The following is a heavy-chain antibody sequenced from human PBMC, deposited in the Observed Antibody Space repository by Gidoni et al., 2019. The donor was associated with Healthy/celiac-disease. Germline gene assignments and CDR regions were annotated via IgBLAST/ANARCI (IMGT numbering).Heavy chain of an antibody. CDR2: IFYSGST. D-gene: IGHD3-3*01. V-gene: IGHV4-30-4*01. Sequence: QVQLQDSGPGLVKPSQTLSLTCTVSGGSLSSGDYYCSWLRQPPGKGLEWIGYIFYSGSTYYNPYLKSRVTISVDTSKNQFSLKLSSVTAADTAVYYCARGGLGARITIFGVATSGDAFDIWGQGTMVTVSS. CDR1: GGSLSSGDYY. J-gene: IGHJ3*02. CDR3: ARGGLGARITIFGVATSGDAFDI.